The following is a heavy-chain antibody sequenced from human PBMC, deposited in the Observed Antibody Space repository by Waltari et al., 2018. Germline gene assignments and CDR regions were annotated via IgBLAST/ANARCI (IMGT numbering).Heavy chain of an antibody. CDR2: IWYDGSNK. J-gene: IGHJ4*02. CDR3: ARRYDSSPFDY. V-gene: IGHV3-33*08. D-gene: IGHD3-22*01. CDR1: GFTFSSYG. Sequence: VQLVESGGGLVQPGGSLRLSCAASGFTFSSYGMSWVRQAPGKGLEWVAVIWYDGSNKYYADSVKGRFTISRDNSKNTLYLQMNSLRAEDTAVYYCARRYDSSPFDYWGQGTLVTVSS.